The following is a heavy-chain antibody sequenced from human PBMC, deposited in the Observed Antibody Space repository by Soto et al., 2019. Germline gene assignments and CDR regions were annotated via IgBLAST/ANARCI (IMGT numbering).Heavy chain of an antibody. CDR3: ARDLAVALIDY. D-gene: IGHD6-19*01. CDR1: DYTFTSYG. Sequence: QVQLVQSGAEVKKPGASVKVSCKASDYTFTSYGISWVRQAPGQGLEWMGWITAYNGNTKYAQKFQGRVTMTTDTSTSTAYMELRSLRSDDTAVYSCARDLAVALIDYWGQGTLVTVSS. CDR2: ITAYNGNT. V-gene: IGHV1-18*01. J-gene: IGHJ4*02.